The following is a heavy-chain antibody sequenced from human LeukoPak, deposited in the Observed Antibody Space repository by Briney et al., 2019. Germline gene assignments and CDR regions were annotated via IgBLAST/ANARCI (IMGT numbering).Heavy chain of an antibody. CDR2: MSYDGSNK. CDR3: AKIHTTYYYGSGSYMDV. V-gene: IGHV3-30*18. J-gene: IGHJ6*03. CDR1: GFAFTAYG. D-gene: IGHD3-10*01. Sequence: GRSLRLSCAASGFAFTAYGMHWVRQAPGKGLEWVAIMSYDGSNKYYADSVKGRFTISRDNSKNTLYLQMNSLRAEDTAVYYCAKIHTTYYYGSGSYMDVWGQGTTVAVSS.